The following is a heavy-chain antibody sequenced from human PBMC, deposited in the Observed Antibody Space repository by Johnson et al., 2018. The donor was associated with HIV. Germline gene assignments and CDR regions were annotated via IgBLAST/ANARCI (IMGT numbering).Heavy chain of an antibody. V-gene: IGHV3-20*04. CDR1: GFTFNDYS. CDR3: ARSFDSSDYWKHAFDV. CDR2: INWNGDTT. D-gene: IGHD3-22*01. J-gene: IGHJ3*01. Sequence: VQLVESGGGLVQPGRSLRLSCAASGFTFNDYSMSWVRQAPGKGLEWVSGINWNGDTTGYDDSVKGRFTVSRDNGKNSLYLQMNSLRVEDTALYYCARSFDSSDYWKHAFDVWGQGTMVTVSS.